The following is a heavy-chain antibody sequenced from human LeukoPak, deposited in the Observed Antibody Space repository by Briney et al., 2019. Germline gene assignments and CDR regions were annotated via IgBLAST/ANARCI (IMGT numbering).Heavy chain of an antibody. D-gene: IGHD3-10*01. Sequence: PGGSLRLSCAASGFTFSSYGMSCVRQAPGKGLEWVSAISGSGGSTYYADSVKGRFTISRDNSKNTLYLQMNSLRAEDTAVYYCAKDPPAYGSGSPYNDYWGQGTLVTVSS. V-gene: IGHV3-23*01. CDR3: AKDPPAYGSGSPYNDY. J-gene: IGHJ4*02. CDR2: ISGSGGST. CDR1: GFTFSSYG.